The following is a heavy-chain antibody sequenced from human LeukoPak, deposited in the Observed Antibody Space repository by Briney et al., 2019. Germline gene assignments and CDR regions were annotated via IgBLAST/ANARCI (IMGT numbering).Heavy chain of an antibody. CDR3: ARHVNWRSGQSWFDP. Sequence: GESLKISCKASGYSFTSYWISWVRQMPGEGLEWMGRIDPGDSDTNYSPSFQGHVTMSADKSISTAYLQWSSLKASDTAIYFCARHVNWRSGQSWFDPWGQGTLVTVSS. CDR2: IDPGDSDT. D-gene: IGHD3-10*01. V-gene: IGHV5-10-1*01. J-gene: IGHJ5*02. CDR1: GYSFTSYW.